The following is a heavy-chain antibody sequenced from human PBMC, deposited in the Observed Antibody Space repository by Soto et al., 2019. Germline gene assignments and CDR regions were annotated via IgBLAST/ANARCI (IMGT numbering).Heavy chain of an antibody. D-gene: IGHD2-15*01. V-gene: IGHV4-34*01. J-gene: IGHJ6*03. CDR2: INHSGST. CDR3: ARGVVVVAATKDYYYYYMDV. Sequence: PSETLSLTCAVYGGSFSGYYWSWISQPPGKGLEWIGEINHSGSTNYNPSLKSRVTISVDTSKNQFSLKLSSVTAADTAVYYCARGVVVVAATKDYYYYYMDVWGKGTTVTV. CDR1: GGSFSGYY.